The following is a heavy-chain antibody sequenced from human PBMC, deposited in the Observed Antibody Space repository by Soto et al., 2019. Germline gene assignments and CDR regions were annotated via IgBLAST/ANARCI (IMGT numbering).Heavy chain of an antibody. CDR1: GYPFSSYD. D-gene: IGHD4-4*01. CDR3: ARDLRGNSN. J-gene: IGHJ4*02. Sequence: ASVKVSCKASGYPFSSYDISWVRQAPGQGLEWMGWISTYNGDTNYAQNLQGRVTMTTDTSTKTAFMELRSLRSDDTAVYYCARDLRGNSNSGQGTLVTVSS. CDR2: ISTYNGDT. V-gene: IGHV1-18*01.